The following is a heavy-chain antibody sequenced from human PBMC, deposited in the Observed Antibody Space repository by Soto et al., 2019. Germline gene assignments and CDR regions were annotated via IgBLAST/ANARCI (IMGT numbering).Heavy chain of an antibody. CDR1: GGSISSYY. CDR3: ARGIVATRRGWFDH. D-gene: IGHD5-12*01. Sequence: SETLSLTCTVSGGSISSYYWSWIRQPPGKGLEWIGYIYHSGSTYYNPSLKSRVTISVDRSKNQFSLKLSSVTAADTAVYYCARGIVATRRGWFDHWGQGTLVTVSS. V-gene: IGHV4-59*12. CDR2: IYHSGST. J-gene: IGHJ5*02.